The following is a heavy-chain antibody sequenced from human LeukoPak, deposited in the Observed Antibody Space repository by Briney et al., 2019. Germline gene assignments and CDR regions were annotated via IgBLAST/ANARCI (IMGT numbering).Heavy chain of an antibody. CDR2: IWYDGSNK. J-gene: IGHJ6*02. D-gene: IGHD3-22*01. CDR1: GFTFSSYG. CDR3: AREDTYYTPYYYGMDV. V-gene: IGHV3-33*01. Sequence: GRSLRLSCAASGFTFSSYGMHWVRQAPGKGLEWVAVIWYDGSNKYYADSVKGRFTISRDNSKNTLYLQMNSLRAEDTAVYYCAREDTYYTPYYYGMDVWGQGTTVTVSS.